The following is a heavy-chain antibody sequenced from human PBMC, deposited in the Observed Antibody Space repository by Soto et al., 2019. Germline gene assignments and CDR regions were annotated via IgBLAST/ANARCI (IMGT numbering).Heavy chain of an antibody. D-gene: IGHD6-13*01. CDR3: TRDRLTPNGYSSSWYRGYYYYGMDV. CDR2: IRSKAYGGTT. CDR1: GFTFGDYA. J-gene: IGHJ6*02. Sequence: GGSLRLSCTASGFTFGDYAMSWFRQAPGKGLEWVGFIRSKAYGGTTEYAASVKGRFTISRDDSKSIAYLQMNSLKTEDTAVYYCTRDRLTPNGYSSSWYRGYYYYGMDVWGQGTTVTVSS. V-gene: IGHV3-49*03.